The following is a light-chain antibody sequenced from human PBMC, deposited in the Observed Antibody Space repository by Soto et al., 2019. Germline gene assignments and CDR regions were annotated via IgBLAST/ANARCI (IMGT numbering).Light chain of an antibody. V-gene: IGKV1-33*01. CDR2: DAS. CDR3: QQYANLPPFT. CDR1: QDISNY. Sequence: DIQMTQSPSSLSASVGDRVTITCQASQDISNYLNWYQQKPGKAPKLLIYDASNLETGVPSRFSGSGSGTEFTFTISSLQHEDIATYYCQQYANLPPFTFGPGTKVDIK. J-gene: IGKJ3*01.